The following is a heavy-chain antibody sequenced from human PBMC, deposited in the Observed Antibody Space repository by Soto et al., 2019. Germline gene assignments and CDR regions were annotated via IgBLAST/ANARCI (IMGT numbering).Heavy chain of an antibody. CDR3: ARVSGYYFLDP. CDR1: GYTFTNYA. Sequence: ASVKVSCTASGYTFTNYAMHWVRQAPGQRLEWMGWINAGNGNTKYSQKFQGRVTITSDTSASTAYMELSSLRSEDTAVYYCARVSGYYFLDPWGQGTLVTVSS. D-gene: IGHD5-12*01. CDR2: INAGNGNT. J-gene: IGHJ5*02. V-gene: IGHV1-3*01.